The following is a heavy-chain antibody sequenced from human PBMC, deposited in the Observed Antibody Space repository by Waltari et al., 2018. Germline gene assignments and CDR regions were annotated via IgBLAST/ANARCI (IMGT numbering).Heavy chain of an antibody. Sequence: QVQLVQSGAEVKKPGSSVKVSCKASGGTFSSYAISWVRQAPGQGLEWMGRIIPIFGTANYAQKFQGRVTITADKSTSTAYMELSSLRSEDTAVYYCALNRGVTTIPSQLGVVWGQGTLVTVSS. J-gene: IGHJ4*02. D-gene: IGHD2-21*02. CDR1: GGTFSSYA. V-gene: IGHV1-69*13. CDR3: ALNRGVTTIPSQLGVV. CDR2: IIPIFGTA.